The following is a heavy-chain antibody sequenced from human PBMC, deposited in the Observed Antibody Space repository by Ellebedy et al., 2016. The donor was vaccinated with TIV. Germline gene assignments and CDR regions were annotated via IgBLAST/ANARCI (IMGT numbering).Heavy chain of an antibody. CDR2: INPNTGAT. D-gene: IGHD3-10*02. J-gene: IGHJ4*02. Sequence: AASVKVSCKTSGYTFAGYYIHWVRQAPGQGLEWMGWINPNTGATKYAQEFQGRVTMTRATSISTTYTELSSLRSDDSAVYYCAKALSAYDYYVLDFWGQGTLLTVSS. V-gene: IGHV1-2*02. CDR1: GYTFAGYY. CDR3: AKALSAYDYYVLDF.